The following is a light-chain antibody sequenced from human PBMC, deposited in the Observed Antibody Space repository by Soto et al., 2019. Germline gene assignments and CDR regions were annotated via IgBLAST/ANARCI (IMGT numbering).Light chain of an antibody. CDR1: QSISSW. Sequence: STLSASVGDRVTITCRASQSISSWLAWYQQKPGKAPKLLIYRASTLQSGVPSRFSGSGSGTESTLAISSLQPDDSATYYCQQYNDNWTFGQGTKVDIK. J-gene: IGKJ1*01. V-gene: IGKV1-5*03. CDR2: RAS. CDR3: QQYNDNWT.